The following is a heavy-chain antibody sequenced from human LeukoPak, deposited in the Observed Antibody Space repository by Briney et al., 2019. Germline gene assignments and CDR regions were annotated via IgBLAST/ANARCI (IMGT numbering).Heavy chain of an antibody. CDR1: GGSISSYY. V-gene: IGHV4-59*08. Sequence: SETLSLTCTVSGGSISSYYWSWIRQPPGKGLEWIGYIYYSGSTDYNPSLKSRVTISVDTSKNQFSLKLSSVTAADTAVYYCARHARDYGDYGIDYWGQGTLVTVSS. CDR3: ARHARDYGDYGIDY. CDR2: IYYSGST. J-gene: IGHJ4*02. D-gene: IGHD4-17*01.